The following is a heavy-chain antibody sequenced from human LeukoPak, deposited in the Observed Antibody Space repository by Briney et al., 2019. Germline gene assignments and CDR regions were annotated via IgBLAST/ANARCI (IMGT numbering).Heavy chain of an antibody. J-gene: IGHJ6*03. V-gene: IGHV1-2*02. CDR1: GYTFTSYY. D-gene: IGHD3-10*01. CDR3: ARGITMVRGASNYYYYYYMDV. CDR2: INPNRGGT. Sequence: ASVKVSCKASGYTFTSYYIHWVRQAPGQGIEWMGWINPNRGGTNYAQRFLGRVTMTRDTSISAAYMELSRLRSDDTAVYYCARGITMVRGASNYYYYYYMDVWGKGTTVTISS.